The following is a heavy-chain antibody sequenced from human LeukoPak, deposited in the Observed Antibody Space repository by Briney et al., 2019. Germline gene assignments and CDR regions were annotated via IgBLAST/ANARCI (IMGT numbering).Heavy chain of an antibody. CDR2: IYHSGST. CDR3: AREGPQGRTPNWFDP. CDR1: GGSISSEGYS. Sequence: SQTLSLTCAVSGGSISSEGYSWNRIRQPPGKGLEWIGYIYHSGSTNYNPSLKSRVTMSVDTSKKQFSLKLNSVTAADTAVYYCAREGPQGRTPNWFDPWGQGTLVTVSP. V-gene: IGHV4-30-2*01. J-gene: IGHJ5*02. D-gene: IGHD2-15*01.